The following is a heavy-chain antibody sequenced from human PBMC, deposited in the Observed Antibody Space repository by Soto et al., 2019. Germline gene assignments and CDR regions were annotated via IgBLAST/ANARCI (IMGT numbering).Heavy chain of an antibody. CDR1: GFTFSIYS. CDR2: IRGSSSTI. Sequence: EVQLVESGGGLVQPGGSLRLSCAASGFTFSIYSMNWVRQAPGQGLEWVSYIRGSSSTIYYADSVKGRFTSSRDNGKNSLYLQVNSLRTEDTAVYYCARVPSVSGYYYMDVLGKGTTVSVSS. J-gene: IGHJ6*03. V-gene: IGHV3-48*01. CDR3: ARVPSVSGYYYMDV. D-gene: IGHD3-10*01.